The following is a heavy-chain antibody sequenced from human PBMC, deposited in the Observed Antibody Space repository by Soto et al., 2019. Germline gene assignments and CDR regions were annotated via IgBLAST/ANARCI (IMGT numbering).Heavy chain of an antibody. CDR1: GYSFTTYG. CDR2: ISGYNGDT. V-gene: IGHV1-18*01. Sequence: GASVKVSCKASGYSFTTYGISWVRQAPGQGLEWMGWISGYNGDTNNAQKFQDRVTMTTDTSTSTAYMELRSLRSDDTAVYYCASGGIAVAGTTQSFDHWGQGTLVTVSS. CDR3: ASGGIAVAGTTQSFDH. D-gene: IGHD6-19*01. J-gene: IGHJ4*02.